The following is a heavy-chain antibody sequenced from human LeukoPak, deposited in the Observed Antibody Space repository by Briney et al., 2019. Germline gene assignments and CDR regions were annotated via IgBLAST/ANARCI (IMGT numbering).Heavy chain of an antibody. CDR1: GYTFTSYG. J-gene: IGHJ5*02. CDR3: ARVGDIEVVPAARGSYNWFDP. V-gene: IGHV1-18*01. Sequence: GASVKVSCKASGYTFTSYGISWVRQAPGQGLEWMGWISAYNGNTNYAQKLQDRVTMTTDTSTSTVYLELRSLRSDDTAVYYCARVGDIEVVPAARGSYNWFDPWGQGTLVIVSS. CDR2: ISAYNGNT. D-gene: IGHD2-2*01.